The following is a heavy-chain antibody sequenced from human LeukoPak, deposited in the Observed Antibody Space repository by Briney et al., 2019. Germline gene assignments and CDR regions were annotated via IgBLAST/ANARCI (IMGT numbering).Heavy chain of an antibody. Sequence: PSETLSLTCTVSGGSISSSSYYWGWIRQPPGKGLEWIGSIYYSGSPYYNPSLKSRVTISVDTSKKQFSLKLSSVTAADTAVYYCARHVGFITMVRGVINNNWFDPWGQGTLVTVSS. J-gene: IGHJ5*02. D-gene: IGHD3-10*01. CDR2: IYYSGSP. CDR3: ARHVGFITMVRGVINNNWFDP. CDR1: GGSISSSSYY. V-gene: IGHV4-39*01.